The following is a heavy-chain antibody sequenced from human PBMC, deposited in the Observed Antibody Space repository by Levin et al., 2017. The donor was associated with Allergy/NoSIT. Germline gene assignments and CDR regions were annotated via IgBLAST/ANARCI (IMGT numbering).Heavy chain of an antibody. D-gene: IGHD3-9*01. CDR2: IYYSGST. CDR1: GGSISSGDYY. J-gene: IGHJ3*02. CDR3: ASAESTYYDILTLPDAFDI. V-gene: IGHV4-30-4*01. Sequence: PSETLSLTCTVSGGSISSGDYYWSWIRQPPGKGLEWIGYIYYSGSTYYNPSLKSRVTITVDTSKNQFSLKLSSVTAADTAVYYCASAESTYYDILTLPDAFDIWGQGTMVTVSS.